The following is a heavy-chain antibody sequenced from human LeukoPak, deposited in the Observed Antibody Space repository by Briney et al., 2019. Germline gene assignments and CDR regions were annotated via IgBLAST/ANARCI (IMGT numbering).Heavy chain of an antibody. CDR1: GFTFSSYA. V-gene: IGHV3-23*01. J-gene: IGHJ4*02. CDR3: AKAIAVAGTSKYYFDY. Sequence: TGGSLRLSCAASGFTFSSYAMSWVRQAPGKGLEWVSAISGSGGSTYYADSVKGRFTISRDNSKNTLYLQMNSLRAEDTAVYYCAKAIAVAGTSKYYFDYWGQGTLVTVSS. CDR2: ISGSGGST. D-gene: IGHD6-19*01.